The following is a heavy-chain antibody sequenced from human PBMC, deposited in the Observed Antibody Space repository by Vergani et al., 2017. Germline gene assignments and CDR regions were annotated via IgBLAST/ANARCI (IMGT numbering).Heavy chain of an antibody. CDR3: VKDIAASGNYYYFDL. Sequence: EVQLVESGGGLVQPGRSLRISCAASGFTFDDYAMLWVRQAPGKGLEWVSGSNWKSDSIAYADSVKGRFTISSDKAKNSLYLQMNSLRAEDTALYYCVKDIAASGNYYYFDLWGRGTLVTVSS. CDR2: SNWKSDSI. CDR1: GFTFDDYA. J-gene: IGHJ2*01. D-gene: IGHD6-13*01. V-gene: IGHV3-9*01.